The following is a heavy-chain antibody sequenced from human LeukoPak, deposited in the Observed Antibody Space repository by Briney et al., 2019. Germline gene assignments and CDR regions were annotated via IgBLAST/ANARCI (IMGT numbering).Heavy chain of an antibody. J-gene: IGHJ4*02. Sequence: GGSLRLSCAASGFTFSSYWMHWVRQAPGKGLVWVSRINPDGSTTNYADSVKGRFTISRDNAKNALYLQMNSLRADDTAVYYCAGLRTVVVPAAMDDYWGQGTLVTVSS. CDR2: INPDGSTT. D-gene: IGHD2-2*01. CDR1: GFTFSSYW. CDR3: AGLRTVVVPAAMDDY. V-gene: IGHV3-74*01.